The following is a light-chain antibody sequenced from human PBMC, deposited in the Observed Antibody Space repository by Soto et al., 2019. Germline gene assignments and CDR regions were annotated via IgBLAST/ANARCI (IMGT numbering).Light chain of an antibody. J-gene: IGLJ3*02. CDR3: QYYDSSLSGVV. CDR2: VNN. CDR1: SSNIGAGYD. V-gene: IGLV1-40*01. Sequence: QSVLTQPPSVSGTPGQRVTISCTGSSSNIGAGYDVHWYQQLPGTDPKLLIFVNNNRPSGVPDRFSGSKSGTSASLAITGLQAEDEADYYCQYYDSSLSGVVFGGGTKVTVL.